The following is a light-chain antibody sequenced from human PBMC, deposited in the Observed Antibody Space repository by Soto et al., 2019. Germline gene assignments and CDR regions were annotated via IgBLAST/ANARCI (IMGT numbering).Light chain of an antibody. CDR1: QSVSSSY. CDR2: GAS. J-gene: IGKJ1*01. CDR3: QQYGSSPWT. Sequence: EIVLTQSPGTLSLSPGERATLSCRASQSVSSSYLAWYQQQPGQAPRTLIYGASSRAIGIPDRFSGSGSGTDFTLTISRLEPEDFAVYYCQQYGSSPWTFGQGTQVEIK. V-gene: IGKV3-20*01.